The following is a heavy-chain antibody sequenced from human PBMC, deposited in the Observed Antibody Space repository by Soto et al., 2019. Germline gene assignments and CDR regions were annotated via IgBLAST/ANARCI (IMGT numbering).Heavy chain of an antibody. CDR2: INPSGGST. Sequence: VASVKVSCKAPGYTFTNYYMHWVRQAPGQGLEWVGIINPSGGSTKYAQKFQGRVTMTRDTSANTVYMELSSLRSEGTAVYYCARDLRPSITVFGVETTAAFDLWGQGTMVTVSS. J-gene: IGHJ3*01. CDR1: GYTFTNYY. V-gene: IGHV1-46*01. CDR3: ARDLRPSITVFGVETTAAFDL. D-gene: IGHD3-3*01.